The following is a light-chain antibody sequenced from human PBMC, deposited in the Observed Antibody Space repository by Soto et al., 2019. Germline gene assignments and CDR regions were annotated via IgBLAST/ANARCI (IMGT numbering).Light chain of an antibody. CDR2: SNT. J-gene: IGLJ2*01. Sequence: QSVLTQPPSASGTPGQRVTVSCSGGTSNIGSNTVNWYQQLPGTAPRLLIYSNTQRPSGVPDRFSGSKSGTSASLAISGLQSEDEADYYCALWNDSLNGPLFGGGTKLTVL. CDR1: TSNIGSNT. V-gene: IGLV1-44*01. CDR3: ALWNDSLNGPL.